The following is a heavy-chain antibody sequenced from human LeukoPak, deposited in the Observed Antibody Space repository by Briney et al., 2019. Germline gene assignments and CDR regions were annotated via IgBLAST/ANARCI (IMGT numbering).Heavy chain of an antibody. J-gene: IGHJ4*02. V-gene: IGHV4-61*02. D-gene: IGHD2-21*01. Sequence: SETLSLTCTVSGGSISSGSHYWSWIRQPAGKGLEWIGRIYTSGSTNYNPSLASRVPISVDTSRNQFSLKMSSVTAADTAVHYCARDGRLEGCGGDCYPDYWGQGTLVTVSS. CDR3: ARDGRLEGCGGDCYPDY. CDR2: IYTSGST. CDR1: GGSISSGSHY.